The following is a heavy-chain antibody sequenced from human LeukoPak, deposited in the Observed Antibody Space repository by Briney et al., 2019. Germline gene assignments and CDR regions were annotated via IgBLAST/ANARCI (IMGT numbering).Heavy chain of an antibody. J-gene: IGHJ6*02. CDR3: ARDVVVVPAAIHYGMDV. Sequence: SESLSLTCAVYGGSFSDYFWGWIRQPPGKGLEWIGEINHSGRTYYNPSLKSRVTISVDTSKNQFTLNLSSVTAADTAVYYCARDVVVVPAAIHYGMDVWGQGTTVTVSS. CDR1: GGSFSDYF. V-gene: IGHV4-34*01. CDR2: INHSGRT. D-gene: IGHD2-2*01.